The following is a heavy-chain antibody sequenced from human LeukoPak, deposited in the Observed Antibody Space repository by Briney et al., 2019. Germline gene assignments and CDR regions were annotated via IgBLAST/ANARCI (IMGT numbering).Heavy chain of an antibody. CDR3: AKDRRYYDSSGIFSWLDY. Sequence: GGSLRLSCAASGVTFSSYAMSWVRLAPGKGLEWVSTISGSGGSTYYADSVKGRFTISRDNTKNALFLQMNSLRAEDTAVYYCAKDRRYYDSSGIFSWLDYWGQGTLVTVSS. V-gene: IGHV3-23*01. CDR1: GVTFSSYA. CDR2: ISGSGGST. D-gene: IGHD3-22*01. J-gene: IGHJ4*02.